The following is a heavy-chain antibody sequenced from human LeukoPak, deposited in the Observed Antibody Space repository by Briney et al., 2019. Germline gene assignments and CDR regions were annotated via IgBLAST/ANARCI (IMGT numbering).Heavy chain of an antibody. CDR1: GGTFTSCT. CDR3: ASYSTTWARYFFSF. Sequence: GASVKVSCTASGGTFTSCTISWVRQAPGQGLEWMGSIIPILGIANYAQEFQGRATIVADKSTSTAYMELSSLRSEDTATYYCASYSTTWARYFFSFWGQGTLVTVSS. D-gene: IGHD6-13*01. J-gene: IGHJ4*02. V-gene: IGHV1-69*02. CDR2: IIPILGIA.